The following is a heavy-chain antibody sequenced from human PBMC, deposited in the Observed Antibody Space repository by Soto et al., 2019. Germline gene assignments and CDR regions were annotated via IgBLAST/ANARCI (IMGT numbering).Heavy chain of an antibody. V-gene: IGHV4-31*03. J-gene: IGHJ4*02. CDR1: GGSDSGGGYY. D-gene: IGHD3-22*01. Sequence: NPSETLSLTCTVSGGSDSGGGYYWSWIRQHPGKGLEWIGYIYYSGSTYYNPSLKSRVTISVDTSKNQFSLKLSSVTAADRAVYYCASGYDSSGYYYDLYYFDYWGQGTLVTVSS. CDR2: IYYSGST. CDR3: ASGYDSSGYYYDLYYFDY.